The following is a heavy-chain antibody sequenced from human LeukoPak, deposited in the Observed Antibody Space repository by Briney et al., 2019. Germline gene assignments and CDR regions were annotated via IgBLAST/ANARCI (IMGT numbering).Heavy chain of an antibody. CDR3: ARVVAAGRPLPVYGMDV. CDR1: GDSVSSNSAA. V-gene: IGHV6-1*01. Sequence: SQTLSLTCAISGDSVSSNSAAWNWIRQSPSRGLEWLGRTYYRSKWYNDYAVSVKSRITINPDTSKNQFSLQLNSATPEDTAVYYCARVVAAGRPLPVYGMDVWGQGTTVTVSS. D-gene: IGHD6-13*01. J-gene: IGHJ6*02. CDR2: TYYRSKWYN.